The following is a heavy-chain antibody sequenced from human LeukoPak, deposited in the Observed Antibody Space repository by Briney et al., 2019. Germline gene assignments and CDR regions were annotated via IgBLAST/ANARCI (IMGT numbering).Heavy chain of an antibody. CDR2: IRYDGSNK. D-gene: IGHD3-10*01. J-gene: IGHJ4*02. CDR3: AKVFGFGELFTFYYFDY. Sequence: PGGSLRLSCAASGFTFSSYGMHWVRQAPGKGLEWGALIRYDGSNKYYADSVKGRFTISRDNSKNTLYLQMNSLRAEDTAVYYCAKVFGFGELFTFYYFDYWGQGTLVTVSS. V-gene: IGHV3-30*02. CDR1: GFTFSSYG.